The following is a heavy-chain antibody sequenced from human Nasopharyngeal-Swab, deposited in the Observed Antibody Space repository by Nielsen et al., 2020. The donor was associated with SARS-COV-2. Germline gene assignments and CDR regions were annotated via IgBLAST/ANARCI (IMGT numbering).Heavy chain of an antibody. CDR2: INHSGST. Sequence: SETLSLTCAVYGGSFSGYYWNWIRQPPGKGLQWIGEINHSGSTNYNPYPKSRVAITVDTSKNQFSLKLSSVTAADTTVYYCARGKLWWAEILWWVGTSFFDLWGQGTLVTVSS. CDR3: ARGKLWWAEILWWVGTSFFDL. V-gene: IGHV4-34*01. D-gene: IGHD2-21*01. CDR1: GGSFSGYY. J-gene: IGHJ4*02.